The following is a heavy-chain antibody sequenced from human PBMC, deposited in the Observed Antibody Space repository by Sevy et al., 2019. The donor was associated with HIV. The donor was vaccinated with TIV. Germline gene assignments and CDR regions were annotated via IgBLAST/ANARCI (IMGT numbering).Heavy chain of an antibody. CDR1: GFTFSTYT. CDR2: ISSSSNYI. CDR3: ARPYGSGSWEAFDI. V-gene: IGHV3-21*01. Sequence: GGSLRLSCAASGFTFSTYTMNWVRQAPGKGLEWVSSISSSSNYIYYADSVKGRFTISRDNAKNSLYLQMNSRRAEDTALYYCARPYGSGSWEAFDIWGQGTMVTVSS. D-gene: IGHD3-10*01. J-gene: IGHJ3*02.